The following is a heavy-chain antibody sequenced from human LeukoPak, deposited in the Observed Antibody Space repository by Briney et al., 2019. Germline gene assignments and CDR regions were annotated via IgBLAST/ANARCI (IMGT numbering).Heavy chain of an antibody. CDR3: ARGLAAADHGYSAPLDY. J-gene: IGHJ4*02. D-gene: IGHD6-13*01. V-gene: IGHV1-18*01. CDR2: ISAYNGNT. CDR1: GYTFTSYG. Sequence: ASVKVSCKASGYTFTSYGISWVRQAPGQGLEWMGWISAYNGNTNYAQKLQGRVTMTTDTSTSTAYMELRSLRSDDTAVYYCARGLAAADHGYSAPLDYWGQGTLVTVSS.